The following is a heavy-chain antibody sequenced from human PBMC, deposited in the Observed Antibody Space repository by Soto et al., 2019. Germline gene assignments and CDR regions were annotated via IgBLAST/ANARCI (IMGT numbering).Heavy chain of an antibody. CDR3: ARLAYTSGFTFDY. Sequence: SETLSLTCTVSGGSISSDYWTWIRQPPGERLEWIGYIYYNGNTNYNSSLKSRVTISIDTSKNQFSLKLNSVTAADTAVYFCARLAYTSGFTFDYWGRGTLVTGSS. J-gene: IGHJ4*02. CDR1: GGSISSDY. CDR2: IYYNGNT. D-gene: IGHD5-18*01. V-gene: IGHV4-59*01.